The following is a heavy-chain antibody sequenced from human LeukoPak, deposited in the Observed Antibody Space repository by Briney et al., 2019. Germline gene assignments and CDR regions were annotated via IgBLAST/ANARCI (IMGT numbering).Heavy chain of an antibody. CDR1: GYTFTSYD. CDR3: ARGSDYYDSSGLIRDY. J-gene: IGHJ4*02. CDR2: MNPNSGNT. Sequence: ASVKVSCKASGYTFTSYDINWGRQATGQGLEWMGWMNPNSGNTGYAQKFQVRVTMTRNTSISKAYMELSTLRSEATAVYYCARGSDYYDSSGLIRDYWGQGTLVTVSS. V-gene: IGHV1-8*01. D-gene: IGHD3-22*01.